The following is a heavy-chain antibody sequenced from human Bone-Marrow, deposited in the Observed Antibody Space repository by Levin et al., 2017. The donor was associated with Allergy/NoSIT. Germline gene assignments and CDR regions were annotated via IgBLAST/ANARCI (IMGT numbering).Heavy chain of an antibody. J-gene: IGHJ4*02. Sequence: GGSLRLSCAASGFTFSSYAMHWVRQAPGKGLEWVAVISYDGSNKYYADSVKGRFTISRDNSKNTLYLQMNSQRAEDTAVYYCAREDYDILTGYYFLPYFDYWGQGTLVTVSS. CDR1: GFTFSSYA. CDR2: ISYDGSNK. D-gene: IGHD3-9*01. V-gene: IGHV3-30-3*01. CDR3: AREDYDILTGYYFLPYFDY.